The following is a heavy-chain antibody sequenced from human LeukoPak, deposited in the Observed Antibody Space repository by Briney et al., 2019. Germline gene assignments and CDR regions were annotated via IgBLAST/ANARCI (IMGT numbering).Heavy chain of an antibody. CDR3: ATGIAMTGEHPYLDY. CDR1: EYIVTKLS. J-gene: IGHJ4*02. Sequence: ASVKVSCKISEYIVTKLSIHWMRQAPGKGPEWMGGFDPEEGETVYARKFQGRLTMTEDISTDTAFMELSSLRSEDTAVYYCATGIAMTGEHPYLDYWGQGTLVTVSS. V-gene: IGHV1-24*01. CDR2: FDPEEGET. D-gene: IGHD6-19*01.